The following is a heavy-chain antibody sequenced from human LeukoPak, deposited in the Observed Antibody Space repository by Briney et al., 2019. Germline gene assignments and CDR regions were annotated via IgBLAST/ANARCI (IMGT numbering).Heavy chain of an antibody. Sequence: PSETLSLTCTVSGDSVSSYYWSWIRQPPGKGLEWIGYINYSGSTNYNPSLKSRVAISGNTSKNQFSLKLSSVTAADTAVYYCASSPPGTEYFHHWGQGTLVTVS. CDR3: ASSPPGTEYFHH. CDR1: GDSVSSYY. CDR2: INYSGST. V-gene: IGHV4-59*08. J-gene: IGHJ1*01.